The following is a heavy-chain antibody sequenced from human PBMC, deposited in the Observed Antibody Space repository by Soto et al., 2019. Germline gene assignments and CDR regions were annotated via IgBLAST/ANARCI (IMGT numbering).Heavy chain of an antibody. CDR1: GGSISSGDYY. CDR2: IYYSGST. D-gene: IGHD3-3*01. Sequence: QVQLQESGPGLVKPSQTLSLTCTVSGGSISSGDYYWSWIRQHPGKGLEWIGYIYYSGSTYYNPSLNSRVTISVDTSKNHFSLKLSSVTAADTAVYYCARWWSGSRQGFDPWGQGTLVTVSS. CDR3: ARWWSGSRQGFDP. V-gene: IGHV4-31*03. J-gene: IGHJ5*02.